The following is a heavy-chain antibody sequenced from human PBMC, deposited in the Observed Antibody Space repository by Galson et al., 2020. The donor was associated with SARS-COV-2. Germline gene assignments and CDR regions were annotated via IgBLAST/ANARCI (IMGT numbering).Heavy chain of an antibody. CDR2: IYYSGST. J-gene: IGHJ6*02. V-gene: IGHV4-31*03. Sequence: SETLSLTCTLSDGSISSGGYYWSWIRQHPGKGLEWIGYIYYSGSTYYNPSLKSRVTLSVDTSKNQFSLKLSSVTAADTAVSYCARDRMVLSATAGRWYYDGMDVWGQGTTVTVSS. CDR1: DGSISSGGYY. CDR3: ARDRMVLSATAGRWYYDGMDV. D-gene: IGHD2-15*01.